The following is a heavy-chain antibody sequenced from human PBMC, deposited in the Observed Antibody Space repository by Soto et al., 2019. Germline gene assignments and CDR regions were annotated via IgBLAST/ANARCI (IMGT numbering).Heavy chain of an antibody. CDR2: IYYSGST. Sequence: SETLSLTCTVSGGSISSYYWSWIRQPPGKGLEWIGYIYYSGSTNYNPSLKSRVTISVDTSKNQFSLKLSSVTAADTAVYYCARHGSYPANTWFDPCGQGTLLTVSS. V-gene: IGHV4-59*08. CDR1: GGSISSYY. D-gene: IGHD1-26*01. CDR3: ARHGSYPANTWFDP. J-gene: IGHJ5*01.